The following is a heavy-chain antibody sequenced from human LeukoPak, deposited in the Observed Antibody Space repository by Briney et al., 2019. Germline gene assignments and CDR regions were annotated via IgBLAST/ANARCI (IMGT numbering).Heavy chain of an antibody. D-gene: IGHD2-21*01. Sequence: GRSLRLSCAASGFSFSSYGMQWVRQAPGKGLEWVAVISYDGSNEYYADSVKGRFTISRDNSKNTLYLQMSSLRAEDTAVYYCAKEFNRGLPDYWGQGTLVTVPS. V-gene: IGHV3-30*18. CDR1: GFSFSSYG. CDR3: AKEFNRGLPDY. J-gene: IGHJ4*02. CDR2: ISYDGSNE.